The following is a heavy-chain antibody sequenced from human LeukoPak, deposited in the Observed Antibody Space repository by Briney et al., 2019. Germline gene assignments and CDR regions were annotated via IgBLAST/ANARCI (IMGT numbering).Heavy chain of an antibody. Sequence: GGSLRLSCTASGFSFSGHWMHWARQLPGKGLVWVSCISPTGSTTSYADSVKGRFTISRDNAKNTLYLQMNSLRAEDTAVYYCARDIGATNWFDPWGQGTLVIVSS. J-gene: IGHJ5*02. CDR2: ISPTGSTT. CDR3: ARDIGATNWFDP. D-gene: IGHD1-26*01. V-gene: IGHV3-74*01. CDR1: GFSFSGHW.